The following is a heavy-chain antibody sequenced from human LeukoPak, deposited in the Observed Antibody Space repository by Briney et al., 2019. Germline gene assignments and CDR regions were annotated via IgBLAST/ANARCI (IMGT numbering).Heavy chain of an antibody. CDR1: GGTFSSYA. CDR2: IIPILGIA. V-gene: IGHV1-69*04. Sequence: ASVKVSCKASGGTFSSYAISWVRQAPGQGLEWMGRIIPILGIANYAQKFQGRVTITADKSTSTAYMELSSLRSEDTAVYYCARGGVVAAHFDYWGQGTLVTVSS. D-gene: IGHD2-15*01. J-gene: IGHJ4*02. CDR3: ARGGVVAAHFDY.